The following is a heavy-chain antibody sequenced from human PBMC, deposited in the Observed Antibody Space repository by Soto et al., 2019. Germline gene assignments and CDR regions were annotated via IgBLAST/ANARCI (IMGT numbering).Heavy chain of an antibody. CDR3: ARADSGGDAFDF. J-gene: IGHJ3*01. D-gene: IGHD6-19*01. CDR2: ISTSGSTK. V-gene: IGHV3-48*03. CDR1: GFTFSSYE. Sequence: EVQLVESGGGLVQPGGSLRLSCVASGFTFSSYEMNWVTQAPGKGLEWVSYISTSGSTKYYADSVKGRFTISRDNAKNSVYLQMSSLRDEDTAVYYCARADSGGDAFDFWGHGTMVTVSS.